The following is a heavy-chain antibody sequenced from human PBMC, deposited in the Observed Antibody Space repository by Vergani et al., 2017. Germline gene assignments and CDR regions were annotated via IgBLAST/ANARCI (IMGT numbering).Heavy chain of an antibody. CDR3: VRVRGYCSSTSCYTRFDY. J-gene: IGHJ4*02. Sequence: QVQLQESGPGLVKPSETLSLTCTVSGGSVSSGSYYWSWIRQPPGKGLEWIGYIYYSGSTNYNPSLKSRVTISVDTSKNQFSLKLSSVTAADTAVYYCVRVRGYCSSTSCYTRFDYWGQGTLVTVSS. V-gene: IGHV4-61*01. CDR2: IYYSGST. CDR1: GGSVSSGSYY. D-gene: IGHD2-2*02.